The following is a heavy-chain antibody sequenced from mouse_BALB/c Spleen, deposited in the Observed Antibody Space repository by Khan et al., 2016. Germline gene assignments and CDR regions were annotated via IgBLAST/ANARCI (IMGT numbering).Heavy chain of an antibody. V-gene: IGHV3-2*02. CDR3: AYDSYYAWFPY. CDR1: GYSITSDYA. CDR2: ISYSGIN. D-gene: IGHD2-3*01. Sequence: EVQLQESGPGLVKPSQSLSLTCTVTGYSITSDYAWNWIRQFPGNKLEWMGYISYSGINSYNPSLKSRIPITRDTSKNQFFLQLISVTTEDTATYSCAYDSYYAWFPYWGQGTLVTVSA. J-gene: IGHJ3*01.